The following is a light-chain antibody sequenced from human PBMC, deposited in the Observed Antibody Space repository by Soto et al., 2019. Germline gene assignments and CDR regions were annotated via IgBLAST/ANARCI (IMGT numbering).Light chain of an antibody. CDR1: SSDVGGYNF. J-gene: IGLJ2*01. CDR2: DVS. Sequence: QSALTQPASVSGSPGQSITISCTGTSSDVGGYNFVSWYQQHPGKAPKLMIYDVSNRPSGVSNRFSGSMSGNTASLTISGLQAEDEADYCCSSYTSSSNVLFGGGTQLTVL. V-gene: IGLV2-14*01. CDR3: SSYTSSSNVL.